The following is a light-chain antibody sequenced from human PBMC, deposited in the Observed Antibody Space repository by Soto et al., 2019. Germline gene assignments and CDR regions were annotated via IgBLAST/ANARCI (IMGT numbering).Light chain of an antibody. Sequence: DIQMTQSPSSLSASVGDRVTITCQASQDINTYLNWYQQKPGKAPNLLIYDASKLETGVPSRFSGGGSGTDFTFTVTSLQPEDIATYFCQHYDNLLLTFGGVTKVEL. CDR2: DAS. J-gene: IGKJ4*01. CDR1: QDINTY. V-gene: IGKV1-33*01. CDR3: QHYDNLLLT.